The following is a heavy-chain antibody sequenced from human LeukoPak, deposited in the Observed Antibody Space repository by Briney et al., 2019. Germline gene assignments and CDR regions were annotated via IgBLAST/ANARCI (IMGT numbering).Heavy chain of an antibody. CDR1: GGSISSSSYY. D-gene: IGHD3-9*01. CDR2: IYYSGST. CDR3: ARSHNDILTGYYYGY. J-gene: IGHJ4*02. V-gene: IGHV4-39*07. Sequence: SETLSLTCTVSGGSISSSSYYWGWIRQPPGKGLEWIGSIYYSGSTYYNPSLKSRVTISVDTSKNQFSLKLSSVTAADTAVYYCARSHNDILTGYYYGYWGQGTLVTVSS.